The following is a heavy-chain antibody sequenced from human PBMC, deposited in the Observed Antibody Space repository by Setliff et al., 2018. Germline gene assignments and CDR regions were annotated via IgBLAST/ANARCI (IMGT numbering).Heavy chain of an antibody. Sequence: SVKVSCKASGFTFTSSAVQWVRQARGQRLEWIGWIVVGSGNTNYAQKFQERVTITRDMSTSTAYMGLSSLRAEDTAVYYCASEDGSGSSWYLSSYGDYWGQGTLVTVSS. CDR3: ASEDGSGSSWYLSSYGDY. J-gene: IGHJ4*02. V-gene: IGHV1-58*01. D-gene: IGHD6-13*01. CDR1: GFTFTSSA. CDR2: IVVGSGNT.